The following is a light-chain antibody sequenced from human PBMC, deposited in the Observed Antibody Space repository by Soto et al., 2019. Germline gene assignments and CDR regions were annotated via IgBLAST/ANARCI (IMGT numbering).Light chain of an antibody. CDR3: QQYGVTPPNT. V-gene: IGKV1-5*03. Sequence: DIQMTQSPSTLSGSVGDRVTITCRASQTISSWLAWYQQKPGKAPKLLIYKASTLKSGVPSRFSGSGSGTDFTLTISGLEPEDFALYYCQQYGVTPPNTFGGGTKVDIK. CDR2: KAS. J-gene: IGKJ4*01. CDR1: QTISSW.